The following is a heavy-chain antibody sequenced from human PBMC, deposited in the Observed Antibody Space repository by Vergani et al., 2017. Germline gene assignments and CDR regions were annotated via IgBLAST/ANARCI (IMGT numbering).Heavy chain of an antibody. Sequence: QVQLVESGGGVVQPGRSLRLSCAASGFTFSSYGMHWVRQAPGKGLEWVAVIWYDGSNKYYADSVKGRFTISRDNSKNTLYLQMNSLRAEDTAVYYCARDLFSSSSWYLQGAFDIWGQGTVVTVSS. J-gene: IGHJ3*02. CDR2: IWYDGSNK. CDR3: ARDLFSSSSWYLQGAFDI. CDR1: GFTFSSYG. D-gene: IGHD6-13*01. V-gene: IGHV3-33*01.